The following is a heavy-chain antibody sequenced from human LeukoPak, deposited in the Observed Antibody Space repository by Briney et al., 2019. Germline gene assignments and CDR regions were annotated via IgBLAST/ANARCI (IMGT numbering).Heavy chain of an antibody. CDR3: ARERFSSSRYQDY. V-gene: IGHV3-21*01. J-gene: IGHJ4*02. CDR1: GFTFSSYS. D-gene: IGHD6-13*01. Sequence: GGSLRLSCAASGFTFSSYSMDWVRQAPGKGLEWVSSISSSSSYIYYADSVKGRFTISRDNAKNSLYLQMSSLRAEDTAVYYCARERFSSSRYQDYWGQGTLVTVSS. CDR2: ISSSSSYI.